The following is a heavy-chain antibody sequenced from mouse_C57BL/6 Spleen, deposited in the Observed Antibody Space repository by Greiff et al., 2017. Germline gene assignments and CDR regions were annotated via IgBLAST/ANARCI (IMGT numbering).Heavy chain of an antibody. CDR1: GFNIKDYY. CDR3: TIYDGYYYFDY. CDR2: IDPEDGDT. D-gene: IGHD2-3*01. V-gene: IGHV14-1*01. J-gene: IGHJ2*01. Sequence: VQLQQSGAELVKPGASVKLSCTASGFNIKDYYMHWVKQRPDQGLEWIGRIDPEDGDTEYAPKFQGKATLTADTSSNTAYLQLSSLTSEDTAVYYCTIYDGYYYFDYWGQGTTLTVSS.